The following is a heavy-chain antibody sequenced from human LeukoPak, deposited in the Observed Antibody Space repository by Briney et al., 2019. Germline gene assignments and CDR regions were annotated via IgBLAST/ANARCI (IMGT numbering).Heavy chain of an antibody. Sequence: GGSLRLSCAASGFTFSSYGMNWVRQAPGKGLEWVSYISISSRRTYYADSVKGRFTISRDNAKNSLYLQMNSLRAEDTALYFCAREVYYGSGRRFAFWGQGTLVTVSS. CDR1: GFTFSSYG. D-gene: IGHD3-10*01. CDR3: AREVYYGSGRRFAF. J-gene: IGHJ4*02. V-gene: IGHV3-48*01. CDR2: ISISSRRT.